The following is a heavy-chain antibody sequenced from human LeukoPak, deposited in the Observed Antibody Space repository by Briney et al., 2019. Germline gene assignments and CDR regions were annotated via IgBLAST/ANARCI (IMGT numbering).Heavy chain of an antibody. V-gene: IGHV3-21*01. CDR2: ISSSSSYI. D-gene: IGHD4-17*01. J-gene: IGHJ4*02. Sequence: GLLRLSCAASGFAFSSYSMNWVRQAPGKGLEWVSSISSSSSYIYYADSVKGRFTISRDNAKNSLYLQMNSLRAEDTAVYYCARGSTALCDYWGQGTLVTVSS. CDR3: ARGSTALCDY. CDR1: GFAFSSYS.